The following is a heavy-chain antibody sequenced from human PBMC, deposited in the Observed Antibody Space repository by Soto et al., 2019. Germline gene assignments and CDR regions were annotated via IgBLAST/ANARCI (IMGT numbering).Heavy chain of an antibody. D-gene: IGHD3-22*01. J-gene: IGHJ4*02. CDR1: GVTFSSYG. Sequence: RVSCGVGGVTFSSYGRHCVRQAPGKGLEWVAVISYDGSNKYYAGSVKGRFTISRDNSKNTLYLQMNSLRAEDTAVYYCAKDTGMIVVRSGPIDYWGQGTLVTVSS. CDR2: ISYDGSNK. V-gene: IGHV3-30*18. CDR3: AKDTGMIVVRSGPIDY.